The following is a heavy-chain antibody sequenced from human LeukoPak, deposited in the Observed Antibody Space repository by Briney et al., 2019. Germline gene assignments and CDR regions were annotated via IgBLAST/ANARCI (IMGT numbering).Heavy chain of an antibody. J-gene: IGHJ5*02. Sequence: SGTLSLTCAVSGGSISSSNWWSWVRQPPGKGLEWIGEICHSGCTNYNPSLKSRVTISVDKSKNQFSLKLSSVTAADTAVYYCARGREYYDFWSGYYFDPWGQGTLVTVSS. CDR2: ICHSGCT. CDR1: GGSISSSNW. V-gene: IGHV4-4*02. CDR3: ARGREYYDFWSGYYFDP. D-gene: IGHD3-3*01.